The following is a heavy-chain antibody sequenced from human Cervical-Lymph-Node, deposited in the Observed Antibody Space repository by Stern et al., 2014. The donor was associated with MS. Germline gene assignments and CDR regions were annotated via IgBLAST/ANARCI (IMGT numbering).Heavy chain of an antibody. CDR1: GGSLRSYY. J-gene: IGHJ4*02. CDR3: AREGEYCSGSRCYPFLDY. D-gene: IGHD2-15*01. Sequence: VQLVESGPGLVKPSETLSLTCTVSGGSLRSYYWNWIRQAPGKGLEWLWFFFNTGSVNYNPSLSSRVAMSVDTSKNQFSLTVSSVTAADTAVYYCAREGEYCSGSRCYPFLDYWGQGTLVTVSS. CDR2: FFNTGSV. V-gene: IGHV4-59*01.